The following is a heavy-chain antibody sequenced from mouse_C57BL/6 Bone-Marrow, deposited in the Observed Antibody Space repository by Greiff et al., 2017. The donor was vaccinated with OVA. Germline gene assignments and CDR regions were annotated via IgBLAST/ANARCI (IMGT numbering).Heavy chain of an antibody. CDR2: LYPGSGST. Sequence: QVQLQQPGAELVKPGASVKMSCKASGYTFTSYWITWVKQRPGQGLEWIGDLYPGSGSTNYNEKFKSKATLTVDTSSSTAYMQLSSLTSEDSAVYYCASRYYGSSYGAMDYWGQGTSVTVSS. D-gene: IGHD1-1*01. V-gene: IGHV1-55*01. J-gene: IGHJ4*01. CDR3: ASRYYGSSYGAMDY. CDR1: GYTFTSYW.